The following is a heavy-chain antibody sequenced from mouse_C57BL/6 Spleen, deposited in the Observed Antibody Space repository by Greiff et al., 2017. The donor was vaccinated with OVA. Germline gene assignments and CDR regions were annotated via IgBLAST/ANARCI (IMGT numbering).Heavy chain of an antibody. CDR2: INPNNGGT. V-gene: IGHV1-26*01. CDR1: GYTFTDYY. Sequence: EVQLQQSGPELVKPGASVKISCKASGYTFTDYYMNWVKQSHGKSLEWIGDINPNNGGTSYNQKFKGKATLTVDTSSSTAYMERRSLTSEDSAGYYCARSCWDVKGFAYWGQGTLVTVSA. CDR3: ARSCWDVKGFAY. J-gene: IGHJ3*01. D-gene: IGHD4-1*01.